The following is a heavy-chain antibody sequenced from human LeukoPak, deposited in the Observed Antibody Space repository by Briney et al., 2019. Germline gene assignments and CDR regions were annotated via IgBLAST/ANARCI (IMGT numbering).Heavy chain of an antibody. CDR1: GGSISSYY. V-gene: IGHV4-59*08. J-gene: IGHJ4*02. CDR3: ARRTYSSSHAFDY. Sequence: TSETLSLTCTVSGGSISSYYWSWIRQPPGKGLEWIGYIYYSGSTNYNPSLKSRVTMSVDTSKNQFSLKLSSVTAADTAVYYCARRTYSSSHAFDYWGQGTLVTVSS. CDR2: IYYSGST. D-gene: IGHD6-6*01.